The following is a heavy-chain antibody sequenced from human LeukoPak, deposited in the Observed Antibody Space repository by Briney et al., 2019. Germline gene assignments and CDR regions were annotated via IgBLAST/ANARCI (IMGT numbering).Heavy chain of an antibody. J-gene: IGHJ1*01. CDR3: AKDLAAAGRERAEYFQH. D-gene: IGHD6-13*01. V-gene: IGHV3-43*01. CDR1: GFTFDDYT. CDR2: ISWDGGST. Sequence: GGSLRLSCAASGFTFDDYTMHWVRQAPGKGLEWVSLISWDGGSTYYADSVKGRFTISRDNSKNSLYLQMNSLRAEDTAVYYCAKDLAAAGRERAEYFQHWGQGTLVTVSS.